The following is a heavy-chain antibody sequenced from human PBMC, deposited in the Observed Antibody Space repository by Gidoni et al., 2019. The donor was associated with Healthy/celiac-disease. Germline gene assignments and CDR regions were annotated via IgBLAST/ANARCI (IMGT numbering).Heavy chain of an antibody. CDR1: GFTFSSYA. Sequence: QVQLVASGGGVVQPGRSLRLSCAASGFTFSSYAMHWVRQAPGKGLEWVAVITYAGSNKYYADSVKGRFTNSRDNSKNTLERQMNSRRAEDTAVYYCERVAGDYRARGGYYYGMDVWGQGTTVTVSS. J-gene: IGHJ6*02. D-gene: IGHD4-17*01. CDR3: ERVAGDYRARGGYYYGMDV. CDR2: ITYAGSNK. V-gene: IGHV3-30-3*01.